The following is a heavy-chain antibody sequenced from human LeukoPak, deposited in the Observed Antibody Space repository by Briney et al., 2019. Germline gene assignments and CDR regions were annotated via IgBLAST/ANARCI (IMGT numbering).Heavy chain of an antibody. V-gene: IGHV3-74*01. J-gene: IGHJ4*02. CDR3: ARVRPWDAYYFDY. CDR2: INADVSST. CDR1: GFTFSTYW. Sequence: GGSLRLSCAASGFTFSTYWMHWVRQAPGKGLVWVSRINADVSSTSYADSVKGRFTISRDNSKNTLYLQMNSLRAEDTAVYYCARVRPWDAYYFDYWGQGTLVTVSS. D-gene: IGHD1-26*01.